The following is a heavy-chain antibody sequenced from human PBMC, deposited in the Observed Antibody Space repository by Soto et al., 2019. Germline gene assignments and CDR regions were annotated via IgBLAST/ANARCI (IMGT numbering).Heavy chain of an antibody. CDR3: ARGGWKEAADYWSRYYHSCMDV. D-gene: IGHD3-3*01. Sequence: QVQLVQSGAEVKKPGASVKVSCKASGYTFTSYGINWVRQAPGQGLEWMGWISTYNGNTSYAQKLQGRVTMTRNTSMSTAYMELSSLRSDDTAVYYCARGGWKEAADYWSRYYHSCMDVWGQGTTVTVSS. CDR2: ISTYNGNT. J-gene: IGHJ6*02. V-gene: IGHV1-18*04. CDR1: GYTFTSYG.